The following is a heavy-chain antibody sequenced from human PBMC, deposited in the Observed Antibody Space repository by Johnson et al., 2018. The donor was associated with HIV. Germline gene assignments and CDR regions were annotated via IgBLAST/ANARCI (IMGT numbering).Heavy chain of an antibody. Sequence: QMLLVESGGGVVQPGRSLRLSCAASGFTFSSYAMHWVRQAPGKGLEWVAVISYDGSNKYYADSVKGRVTISRDNSKNTLYLQMNSRRAEDTAVYYCAREHSRVIYNDAFDIWGQGTMVTVSS. V-gene: IGHV3-30-3*01. D-gene: IGHD3-16*02. CDR3: AREHSRVIYNDAFDI. CDR1: GFTFSSYA. J-gene: IGHJ3*02. CDR2: ISYDGSNK.